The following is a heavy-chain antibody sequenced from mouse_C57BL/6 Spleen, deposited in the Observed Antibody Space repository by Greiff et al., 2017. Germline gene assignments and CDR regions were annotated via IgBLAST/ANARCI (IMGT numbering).Heavy chain of an antibody. V-gene: IGHV1-69*01. CDR3: ARGDYGNYVDY. CDR2: IDPSDSYT. J-gene: IGHJ2*01. D-gene: IGHD2-1*01. CDR1: GYTFTSYW. Sequence: QVQLQQPGAELVMPGASVKLSCKASGYTFTSYWMHWVKQRPGQGLEWIGEIDPSDSYTNYNQKFKGKSTLTVDKSSSTAYMQLSSRTSADSAVYYCARGDYGNYVDYWGQGTTLTVSS.